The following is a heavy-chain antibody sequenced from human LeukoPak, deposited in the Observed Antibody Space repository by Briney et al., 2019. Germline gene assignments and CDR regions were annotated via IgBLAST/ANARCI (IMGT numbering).Heavy chain of an antibody. CDR2: ISDDGRDK. Sequence: GGSLRLSCAASGFTFSSYGIHWVRQAPGKGLEWVAIISDDGRDKYYADSVKDRFTISRDNSKNSLYLQMNSLKTEDTAVYYCAIQGGSGRKDFDYWGQGTLVTVSS. D-gene: IGHD1-26*01. J-gene: IGHJ4*02. CDR1: GFTFSSYG. CDR3: AIQGGSGRKDFDY. V-gene: IGHV3-30*03.